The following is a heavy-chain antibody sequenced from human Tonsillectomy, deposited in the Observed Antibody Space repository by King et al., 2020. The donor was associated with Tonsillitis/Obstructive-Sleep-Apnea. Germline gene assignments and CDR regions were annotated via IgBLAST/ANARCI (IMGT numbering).Heavy chain of an antibody. J-gene: IGHJ3*02. Sequence: VQLVESGAEVKKPGASVKVSCKASGYIFTSYYMHWVRQAPGQGLELMGIINPSGDSTSSSQKFQGRVTMTTDTSPSTVYMELSSLRSVDTSVYYCARDDCNTTRCGYPAPRRAFDIWGQGTMVTVSS. CDR3: ARDDCNTTRCGYPAPRRAFDI. V-gene: IGHV1-46*01. CDR2: INPSGDST. CDR1: GYIFTSYY. D-gene: IGHD2-2*01.